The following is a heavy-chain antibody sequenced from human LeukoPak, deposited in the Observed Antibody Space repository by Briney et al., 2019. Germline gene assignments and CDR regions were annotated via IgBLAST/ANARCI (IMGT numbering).Heavy chain of an antibody. CDR3: ATNGGGSYYFDY. CDR1: GFTFSSYW. Sequence: PGGSLRLSWAASGFTFSSYWMSWVRQAPGKGLEWVANIKQDGSEKYYVDSVKGRFTISRDNAKNSLYLQMNSLRAEDTALYYCATNGGGSYYFDYWGQGTLVTVSS. CDR2: IKQDGSEK. J-gene: IGHJ4*02. V-gene: IGHV3-7*01. D-gene: IGHD3-16*01.